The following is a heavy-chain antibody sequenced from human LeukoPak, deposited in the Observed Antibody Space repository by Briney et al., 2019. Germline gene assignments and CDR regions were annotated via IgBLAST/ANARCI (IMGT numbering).Heavy chain of an antibody. J-gene: IGHJ5*01. D-gene: IGHD1-26*01. V-gene: IGHV3-33*08. CDR2: IFYDGSKT. Sequence: GGSLRLSCAASGFTFSSYGMHWVRQAPGKGLEWVAVIFYDGSKTYYADSVKGRLTISRDNSKNTLSLQMNSLRAEDTALYYCARDQRSRWYDFWGQGTLVTVSS. CDR1: GFTFSSYG. CDR3: ARDQRSRWYDF.